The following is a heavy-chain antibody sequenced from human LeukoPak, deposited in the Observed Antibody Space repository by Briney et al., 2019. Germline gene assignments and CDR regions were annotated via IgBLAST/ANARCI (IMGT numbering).Heavy chain of an antibody. D-gene: IGHD3-9*01. CDR1: GFTFSNYA. CDR3: AKDQRYWAV. CDR2: ISTSGGDT. V-gene: IGHV3-23*01. J-gene: IGHJ6*02. Sequence: GGSLRLSCAVSGFTFSNYAMTWVRQAPGKGLEWVSGISTSGGDTYYADSVKGRFTISRDNSKNTVFLQMNSLRAEDTAVYFCAKDQRYWAVWGQGTTVTASS.